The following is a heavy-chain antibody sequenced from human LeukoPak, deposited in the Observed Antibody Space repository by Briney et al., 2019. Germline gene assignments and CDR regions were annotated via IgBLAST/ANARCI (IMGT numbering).Heavy chain of an antibody. CDR2: IYYSGST. D-gene: IGHD2-8*02. V-gene: IGHV4-59*01. Sequence: SETLSLTCTVSGGSISNYYWSWIRQPPGKGLEWIGYIYYSGSTNYNPSLKSRVTISVDTSKNQFSLKLSSVTAADTAVYYCARHLRPVTDFDYWGQGTLVTVSS. CDR3: ARHLRPVTDFDY. J-gene: IGHJ4*02. CDR1: GGSISNYY.